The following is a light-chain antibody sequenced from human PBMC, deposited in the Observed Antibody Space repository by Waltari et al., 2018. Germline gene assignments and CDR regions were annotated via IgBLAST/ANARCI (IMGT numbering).Light chain of an antibody. Sequence: QSALTQPASVSGSPGQSLTISCTGTSSDVGNYHRVSWYQKNPGKAPQLIIYEINMRPSGISNRFSGSKSGNTASLTISGLQAEDEADYYCCSYVTGGTLVFGGGTRLTVL. CDR2: EIN. CDR3: CSYVTGGTLV. J-gene: IGLJ2*01. V-gene: IGLV2-23*02. CDR1: SSDVGNYHR.